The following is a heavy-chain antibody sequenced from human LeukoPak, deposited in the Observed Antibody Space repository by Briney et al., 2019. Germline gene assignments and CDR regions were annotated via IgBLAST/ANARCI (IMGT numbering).Heavy chain of an antibody. CDR2: ISAYNGNT. Sequence: GASVKVSCKASGYTFTSYGISWVRQAPGQGLEWMGWISAYNGNTNYAQKLQGRVTMTTDTSTSTAYMELRSLRSDDTAVYYCARWIPTAYSSRGYYGMDVWGKGTTITVSS. V-gene: IGHV1-18*04. CDR1: GYTFTSYG. D-gene: IGHD6-13*01. J-gene: IGHJ6*04. CDR3: ARWIPTAYSSRGYYGMDV.